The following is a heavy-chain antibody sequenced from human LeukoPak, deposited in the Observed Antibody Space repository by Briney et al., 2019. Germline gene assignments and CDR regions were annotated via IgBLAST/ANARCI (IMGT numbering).Heavy chain of an antibody. CDR1: GYTFTSYG. CDR3: ARAFSSSWYYYYYYMAV. Sequence: ASVKGSCKASGYTFTSYGISWVRQAPGQGLEWMGWISAYNGNTNYAQKLQGRVTMTTDTSTSTAYMELRSLRSDDTAVYYCARAFSSSWYYYYYYMAVGGKGTTVTVSS. D-gene: IGHD6-13*01. CDR2: ISAYNGNT. J-gene: IGHJ6*03. V-gene: IGHV1-18*01.